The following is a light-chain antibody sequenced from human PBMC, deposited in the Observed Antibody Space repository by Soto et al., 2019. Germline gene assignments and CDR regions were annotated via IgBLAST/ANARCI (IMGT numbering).Light chain of an antibody. J-gene: IGKJ3*01. V-gene: IGKV3-20*01. CDR2: AAS. CDR1: QSVSASY. CDR3: QRYGSSPIFT. Sequence: EIVLTQSPATLSLSPGERATLSCRASQSVSASYLALYQQRAGQAPRLLIYAASGRATGTPDRFSGSGSGTNFTLTIIRLETEDFAVYYCQRYGSSPIFTFVPGTKVEI.